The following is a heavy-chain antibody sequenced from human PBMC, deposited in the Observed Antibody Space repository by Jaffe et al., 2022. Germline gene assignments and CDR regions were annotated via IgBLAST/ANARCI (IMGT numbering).Heavy chain of an antibody. CDR1: GYTFTSYY. Sequence: QVQLVQSGAEVKKPGASVKVSCKASGYTFTSYYMHWVRQAPGQGLEWMGIINPSGGSTSYAQKFQGRVTMTRDTSTSTVYMELSSLRSEDTAVYYCATRGAPPQWLVNRYYYYYMDVWGKGTTVTVSS. V-gene: IGHV1-46*01. CDR2: INPSGGST. D-gene: IGHD6-19*01. CDR3: ATRGAPPQWLVNRYYYYYMDV. J-gene: IGHJ6*03.